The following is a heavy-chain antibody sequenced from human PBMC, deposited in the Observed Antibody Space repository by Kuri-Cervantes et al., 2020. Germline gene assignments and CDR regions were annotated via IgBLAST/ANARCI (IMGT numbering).Heavy chain of an antibody. D-gene: IGHD3-22*01. J-gene: IGHJ4*02. CDR2: IYNNGST. Sequence: SETLSLTCTVSGGSVSHYYWSWIRQPPGKGLEYIGYIYNNGSTNYNPSLESRVTISLDTSKNQFSLKLSSVTAADTAVYYCARGPNLLRNWGQGTLVTVSS. CDR1: GGSVSHYY. V-gene: IGHV4-59*02. CDR3: ARGPNLLRN.